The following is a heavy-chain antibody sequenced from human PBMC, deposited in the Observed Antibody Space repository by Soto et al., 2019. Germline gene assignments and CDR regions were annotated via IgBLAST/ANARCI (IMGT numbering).Heavy chain of an antibody. V-gene: IGHV1-8*01. D-gene: IGHD1-26*01. CDR1: GYTFTSYD. CDR2: MNPNSGNT. CDR3: ARHSRWDYYYYMDV. Sequence: ASVKVSCKASGYTFTSYDINWVRQATGQGLEWMGWMNPNSGNTGYAQKFQGRVTMTRNTSISTAYMELSSLRSEDTAVYYCARHSRWDYYYYMDVWGKGTTVTVSS. J-gene: IGHJ6*03.